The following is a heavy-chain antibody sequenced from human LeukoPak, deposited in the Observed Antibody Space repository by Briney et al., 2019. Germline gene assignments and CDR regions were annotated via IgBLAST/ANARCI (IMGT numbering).Heavy chain of an antibody. CDR1: GFTFTRSP. D-gene: IGHD3-16*01. CDR2: ISDDGYTT. Sequence: GGSLRLSCVASGFTFTRSPMTWVRQGPGKGLEWVSSISDDGYTTYYADSVKGRFTISRDNSKNTLYLQMNSLRAEDTAVYYCAKDYGGSTYYFDYWGQGTLVTVSS. CDR3: AKDYGGSTYYFDY. V-gene: IGHV3-23*01. J-gene: IGHJ4*02.